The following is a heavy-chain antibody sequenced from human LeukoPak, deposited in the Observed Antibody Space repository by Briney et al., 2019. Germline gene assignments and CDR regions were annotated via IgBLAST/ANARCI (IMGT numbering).Heavy chain of an antibody. J-gene: IGHJ4*02. CDR2: INTDGSST. D-gene: IGHD3-3*01. CDR1: GFTFSSYW. V-gene: IGHV3-74*01. CDR3: ARGNEWSFDY. Sequence: GGSLRLSCAAAGFTFSSYWMHWVRHAPGKGLVWVSRINTDGSSTIYADSVKGRFTISRDNAKNTLCLQMNSLRAEDTAVYACARGNEWSFDYWAQGTLVTVSS.